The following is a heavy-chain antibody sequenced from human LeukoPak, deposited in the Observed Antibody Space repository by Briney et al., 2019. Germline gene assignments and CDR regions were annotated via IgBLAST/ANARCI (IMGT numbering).Heavy chain of an antibody. CDR1: GFTFSSYA. J-gene: IGHJ6*03. Sequence: GRSLRLSCAASGFTFSSYAMHWVRQAPGKGLEWVAVISYGGSNKYYADSVKGRFTISRDNARNSLYLQMNSLRAEDPAVYYCAKRRGLELLYYYYMDVWGKGTTVTVSS. V-gene: IGHV3-30*04. D-gene: IGHD1-7*01. CDR2: ISYGGSNK. CDR3: AKRRGLELLYYYYMDV.